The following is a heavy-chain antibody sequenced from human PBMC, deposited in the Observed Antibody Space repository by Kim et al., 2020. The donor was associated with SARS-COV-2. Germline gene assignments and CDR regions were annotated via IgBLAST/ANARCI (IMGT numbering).Heavy chain of an antibody. CDR2: IYYSGST. CDR3: ARDPLIAMIVVAQGYYYGMDI. J-gene: IGHJ6*02. D-gene: IGHD3-22*01. V-gene: IGHV4-39*02. CDR1: GGSISSSSYY. Sequence: SETLSLTCTVSGGSISSSSYYWGWIRQPPGKGLEWIGSIYYSGSTYYNPSLKSRVTISVDTSKNQFSLKLSSVTAADTAVYYCARDPLIAMIVVAQGYYYGMDISGQGTTVTVSS.